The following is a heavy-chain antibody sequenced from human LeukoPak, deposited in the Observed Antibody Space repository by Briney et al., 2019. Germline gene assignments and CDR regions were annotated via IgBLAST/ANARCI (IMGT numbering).Heavy chain of an antibody. V-gene: IGHV3-43D*03. CDR3: AKDRGLYISSGNYFDY. Sequence: PGGSLRLSCAASGFTFDDYAMHWVRQAPGKGLEWVSLISWDGGSTYYADSVKGRFTISRDNSKNSLYLQMNSLRAEDTALYYCAKDRGLYISSGNYFDYWGQGTLVTVSS. CDR2: ISWDGGST. J-gene: IGHJ4*02. D-gene: IGHD6-19*01. CDR1: GFTFDDYA.